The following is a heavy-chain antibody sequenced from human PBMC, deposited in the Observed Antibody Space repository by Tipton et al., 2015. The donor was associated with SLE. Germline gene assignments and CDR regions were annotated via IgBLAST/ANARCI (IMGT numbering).Heavy chain of an antibody. CDR2: ISSTSSYI. J-gene: IGHJ5*02. CDR1: GFMFSSYS. V-gene: IGHV3-21*01. Sequence: SLRLSCAASGFMFSSYSMNWVRQAPGKGLEWVSSISSTSSYIYYADSVKGRFTISRDNAKNSLYLQMISLRVEDTAVYYCAREVGGQLEYWDWFDPWGQGALVTVSS. CDR3: AREVGGQLEYWDWFDP. D-gene: IGHD6-6*01.